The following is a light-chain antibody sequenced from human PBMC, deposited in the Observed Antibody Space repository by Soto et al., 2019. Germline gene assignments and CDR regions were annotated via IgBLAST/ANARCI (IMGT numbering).Light chain of an antibody. V-gene: IGKV4-1*01. J-gene: IGKJ4*01. Sequence: DIVMTQSPDSLAVSLGERATINCKSSQSVLYSSNNKNYLAWYQQKPGQPPKLLIYWASTRESGVPDRFSGSGSATDFNLTISSLQAEDVAVYYCQQYYSTRPSTFGGGPKVEIK. CDR3: QQYYSTRPST. CDR1: QSVLYSSNNKNY. CDR2: WAS.